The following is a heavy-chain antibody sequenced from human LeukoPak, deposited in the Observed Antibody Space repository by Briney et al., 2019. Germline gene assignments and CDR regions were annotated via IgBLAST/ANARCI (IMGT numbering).Heavy chain of an antibody. CDR1: GFTFGDYA. CDR3: ARSPPVTGTYNFDY. D-gene: IGHD4-17*01. Sequence: PGGSLRLSCTASGFTFGDYAMSWFRQAPGKGLEWVGFIRSKAYGGTTEYAASVKGRFTISRDDSKSIAYLQMNSLRAEDTAVYYCARSPPVTGTYNFDYWGQGTLVTVSS. CDR2: IRSKAYGGTT. J-gene: IGHJ4*02. V-gene: IGHV3-49*03.